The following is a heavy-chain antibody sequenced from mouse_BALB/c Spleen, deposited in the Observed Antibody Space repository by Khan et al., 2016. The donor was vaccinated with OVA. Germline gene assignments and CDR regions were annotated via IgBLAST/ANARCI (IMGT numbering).Heavy chain of an antibody. CDR3: ARPYYGSSYGVDY. J-gene: IGHJ2*01. CDR2: IDPANGNT. V-gene: IGHV14-3*02. CDR1: GFNIKDTY. Sequence: VQLQQPGAELVKPGASVKLSCTASGFNIKDTYMHWVKQRPEQGLEWIGRIDPANGNTKYDPKFQGKATITADTSSNTAYLQLSSLTSENTAVYYCARPYYGSSYGVDYWGQGTTLTVSS. D-gene: IGHD1-1*01.